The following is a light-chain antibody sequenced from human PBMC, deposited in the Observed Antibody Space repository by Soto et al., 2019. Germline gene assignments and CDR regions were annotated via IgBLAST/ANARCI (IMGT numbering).Light chain of an antibody. V-gene: IGKV1-39*01. CDR1: QSISSY. J-gene: IGKJ5*01. CDR2: AAS. CDR3: QQSYSTLNT. Sequence: DIQMTQSPSSLSASVGDRVTITCRASQSISSYLNWYQQKPGKAPKLLIYAASSLQSVVPSSFIGSGSWTYLTLTISTLPPEDFATYYCQQSYSTLNTFGTGTRLEIK.